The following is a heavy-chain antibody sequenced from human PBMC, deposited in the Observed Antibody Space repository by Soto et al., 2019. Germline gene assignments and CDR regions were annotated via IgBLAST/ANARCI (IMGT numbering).Heavy chain of an antibody. V-gene: IGHV3-33*01. J-gene: IGHJ6*02. D-gene: IGHD1-26*01. CDR3: ARGYGSGSYYGLSYYYGMDV. CDR2: IWYDGSNK. Sequence: GGSLRLSCAASGFTFSSYGMHWVRQAPGKGLEWVAVIWYDGSNKYYADSVKGRFTISRDNSKNTLYLQMNSLRAEDTAVYYCARGYGSGSYYGLSYYYGMDVWGQGTTVTVSS. CDR1: GFTFSSYG.